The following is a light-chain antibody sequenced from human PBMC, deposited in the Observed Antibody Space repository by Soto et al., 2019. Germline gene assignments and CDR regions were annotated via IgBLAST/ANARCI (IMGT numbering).Light chain of an antibody. CDR1: QSVSSSY. V-gene: IGKV3-20*01. CDR3: QQYGRSPA. Sequence: EIVLTQSPGTLSLSPGERATLSCRASQSVSSSYLAWYQQKPGQAPRLLIYGASSRATGIPDRFSGSGSGTDFTLTISRLEPEDVAVYYCQQYGRSPAFGGGAKVEIK. CDR2: GAS. J-gene: IGKJ4*01.